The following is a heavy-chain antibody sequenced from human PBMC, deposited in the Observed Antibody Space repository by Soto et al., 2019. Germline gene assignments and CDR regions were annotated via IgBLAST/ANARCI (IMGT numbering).Heavy chain of an antibody. Sequence: QVQLQESGPGLVRPSETLSLTCTVSGGSVTTGSYNWSWIRRPPGTGLEWIGNIFFTGITHYNPSLNNRVTMSVDTSKNQFSLTVTSVTAADTAVYYCARDGHGMDVWGQGTTVTVSS. CDR1: GGSVTTGSYN. J-gene: IGHJ6*02. V-gene: IGHV4-61*01. CDR3: ARDGHGMDV. CDR2: IFFTGIT.